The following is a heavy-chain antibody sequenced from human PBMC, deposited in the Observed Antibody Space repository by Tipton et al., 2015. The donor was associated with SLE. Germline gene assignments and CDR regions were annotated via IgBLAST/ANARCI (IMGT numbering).Heavy chain of an antibody. CDR1: GGSISSYY. Sequence: TLSLTCTVSGGSISSYYWSWIRQPPGKGLEWIGYIYYSGSTNYNPSLKSRVTISVHTSKNQFSLKLTSVTAADTAVYYCARQDSGNYYPFDYWGQGTLATVSS. CDR3: ARQDSGNYYPFDY. J-gene: IGHJ4*02. D-gene: IGHD1-26*01. CDR2: IYYSGST. V-gene: IGHV4-59*08.